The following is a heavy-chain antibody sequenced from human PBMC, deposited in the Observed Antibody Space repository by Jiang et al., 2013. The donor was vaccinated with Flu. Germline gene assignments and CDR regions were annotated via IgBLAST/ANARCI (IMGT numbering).Heavy chain of an antibody. V-gene: IGHV4-4*02. D-gene: IGHD6-13*01. CDR2: IYHSGST. CDR3: ARRWLAAAGTGFDY. CDR1: GGSISSSNW. Sequence: PGLVKTSGTLSLTCAVSGGSISSSNWWSWVRQPPGRGLEWIGEIYHSGSTNYNPSLKSRVTISVDKSKNQFSLKLSSVTAADTAVYYCARRWLAAAGTGFDYWGQGTLVTVSS. J-gene: IGHJ4*02.